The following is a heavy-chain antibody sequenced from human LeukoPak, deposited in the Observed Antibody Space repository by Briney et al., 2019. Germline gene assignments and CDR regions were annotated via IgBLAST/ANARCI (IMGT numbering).Heavy chain of an antibody. V-gene: IGHV1-46*01. CDR1: GFTFTSFY. CDR3: ARDRVRFLEWSYNWFDP. D-gene: IGHD3-3*01. J-gene: IGHJ5*02. Sequence: GASVKVSCKASGFTFTSFYMHWVRQAPGQGLEWMGIINPSGHTTDYAQKFQGRVTMTRDTPTSTVYMELSSLRSDDTAVYYCARDRVRFLEWSYNWFDPWGQGTLVTVSS. CDR2: INPSGHTT.